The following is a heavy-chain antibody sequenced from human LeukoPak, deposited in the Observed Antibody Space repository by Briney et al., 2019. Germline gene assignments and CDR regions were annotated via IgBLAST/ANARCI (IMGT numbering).Heavy chain of an antibody. CDR1: GFTFSSYS. D-gene: IGHD6-13*01. V-gene: IGHV3-21*01. CDR2: ISSSSSYI. J-gene: IGHJ5*02. CDR3: ARGRSSIAAAGPFDP. Sequence: GGSLRLSCAASGFTFSSYSMNWVRQAPGKGLEWVSSISSSSSYIYYADSVKGRFTISKDNAKNSLYLQMNSLRAEDTAVYYCARGRSSIAAAGPFDPWGQGTLVTVSS.